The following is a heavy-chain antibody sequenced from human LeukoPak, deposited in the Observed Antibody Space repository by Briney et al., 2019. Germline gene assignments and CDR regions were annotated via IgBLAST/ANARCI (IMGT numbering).Heavy chain of an antibody. Sequence: PGGSLRLSCAASGFTFSSYAMHWVRQAPGKGLEWVAVISYDGSNKYCADSVKGRFTISRDNSKNTLYLQMNSLRAEDTAVYYCAREPAYCSGGSCYSWGQGTLVTVSS. CDR1: GFTFSSYA. J-gene: IGHJ4*02. CDR2: ISYDGSNK. CDR3: AREPAYCSGGSCYS. V-gene: IGHV3-30*04. D-gene: IGHD2-15*01.